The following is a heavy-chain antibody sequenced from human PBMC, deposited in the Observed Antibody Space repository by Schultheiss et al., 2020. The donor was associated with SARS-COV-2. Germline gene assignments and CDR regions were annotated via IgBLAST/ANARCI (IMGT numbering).Heavy chain of an antibody. CDR2: IWYDGSNK. D-gene: IGHD6-19*01. V-gene: IGHV3-33*08. Sequence: GGSLRLSCAASGFTFSSYGMHWVRQAPGKGLEWVAVIWYDGSNKYYADSVKGRFTISRDNSKNTLYLQMNSLRAEDTAVYYCARDRLIGWYVNGMDVWGQGTTVTVSS. J-gene: IGHJ6*02. CDR3: ARDRLIGWYVNGMDV. CDR1: GFTFSSYG.